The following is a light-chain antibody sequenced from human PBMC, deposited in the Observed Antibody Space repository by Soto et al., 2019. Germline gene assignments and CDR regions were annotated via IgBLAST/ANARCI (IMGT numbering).Light chain of an antibody. CDR1: QSVSSNY. V-gene: IGKV3-20*01. J-gene: IGKJ1*01. CDR3: QQYVTSPWT. Sequence: DIVLTQSPGTLSLSPGERATLSCRASQSVSSNYLAWYQQKPGQAPRLLIYGASSGVTGIPDRFSGSGSGTDFTLTISRLEPEDFAGYYCQQYVTSPWTFGQGTKVEIK. CDR2: GAS.